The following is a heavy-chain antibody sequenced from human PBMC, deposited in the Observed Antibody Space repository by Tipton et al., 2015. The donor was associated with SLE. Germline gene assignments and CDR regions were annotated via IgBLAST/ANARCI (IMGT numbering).Heavy chain of an antibody. Sequence: GSLRLSCAASGFTFSWYAMHWVRQAPGKGLERVAFIRSDGSNKDYADSVKGRFTISRDNSKNTLYLQMNRLRVEDTAVYYCAGGTGAYFDHWGQGTLVTVSS. CDR2: IRSDGSNK. J-gene: IGHJ4*02. CDR1: GFTFSWYA. V-gene: IGHV3-30*02. CDR3: AGGTGAYFDH. D-gene: IGHD3-16*01.